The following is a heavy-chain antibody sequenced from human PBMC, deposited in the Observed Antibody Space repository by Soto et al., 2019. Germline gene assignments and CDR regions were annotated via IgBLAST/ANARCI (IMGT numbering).Heavy chain of an antibody. J-gene: IGHJ6*02. CDR3: ARGSGDCSSTSCYLYYYYYGMDV. Sequence: SETLSLTCTVSGGSISSGDYYWSWIRQPPGKGQEWIGYIYYSGSTYYNPSLKSRVTISVDTSKNQFSLKLSSVTAADTAVYYCARGSGDCSSTSCYLYYYYYGMDVWGQGTTVTVSS. V-gene: IGHV4-30-4*01. CDR1: GGSISSGDYY. CDR2: IYYSGST. D-gene: IGHD2-2*01.